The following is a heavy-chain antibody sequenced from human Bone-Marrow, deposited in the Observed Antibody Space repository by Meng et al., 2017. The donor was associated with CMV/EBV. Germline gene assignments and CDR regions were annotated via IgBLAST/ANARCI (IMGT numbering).Heavy chain of an antibody. CDR3: ARGGGGSHLDH. Sequence: ASVKVSCKTSGYIFTRNVITWVRQAPGHGLEWLGWIRPQNGDTHQAQSLQGRVTLSTDTSTNTAFMELTGLTHDDAAVYYCARGGGGSHLDHWVQGTLVTVSS. V-gene: IGHV1-18*01. D-gene: IGHD3-10*01. CDR2: IRPQNGDT. J-gene: IGHJ5*02. CDR1: GYIFTRNV.